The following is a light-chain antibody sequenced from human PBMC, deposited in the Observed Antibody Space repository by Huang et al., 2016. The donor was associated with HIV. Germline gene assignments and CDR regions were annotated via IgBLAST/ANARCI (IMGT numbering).Light chain of an antibody. CDR2: GAS. V-gene: IGKV4-1*01. J-gene: IGKJ5*01. CDR3: QQYYSIPIT. CDR1: QNVLYSSNNKNQ. Sequence: DIVMTQSPDSLAVSLGERATINCKYSQNVLYSSNNKNQLAWYQQKPGQSPKLHIYGASTRRSGVPDRFSGSGSGTDFTLTISSLQAEDVAIYYCQQYYSIPITFGQGTRLEIK.